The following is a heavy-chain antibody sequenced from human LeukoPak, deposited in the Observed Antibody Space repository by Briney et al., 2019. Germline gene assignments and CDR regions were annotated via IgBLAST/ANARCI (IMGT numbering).Heavy chain of an antibody. CDR1: GGSFSGYY. J-gene: IGHJ6*03. V-gene: IGHV4-34*01. CDR2: INHSGST. CDR3: ARARVVTSRYYMDV. Sequence: PSETLSLTCAVYGGSFSGYYWSWIRQPPGKGLEWIGEINHSGSTNYNPSLKSRVTISVDTSKNQFSLKLSSVTAADTAVYYCARARVVTSRYYMDVWGKGTTVTVSS. D-gene: IGHD3-3*01.